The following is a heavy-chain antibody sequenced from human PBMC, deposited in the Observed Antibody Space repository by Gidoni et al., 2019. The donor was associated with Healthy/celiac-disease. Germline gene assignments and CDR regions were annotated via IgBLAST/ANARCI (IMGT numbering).Heavy chain of an antibody. V-gene: IGHV1-69*06. Sequence: QVQLVQSGAEVNTPGSSVKVSCKASGGTFSSYAISWVRQAPGQGLEWMGGIIPIFGTANYAQKFQGRVTITADKSTSTAYMELSSLRSEDTAVYYCARAGGYYDSSGYRPDAFDIWGQGTMVTVSS. J-gene: IGHJ3*02. CDR3: ARAGGYYDSSGYRPDAFDI. D-gene: IGHD3-22*01. CDR2: IIPIFGTA. CDR1: GGTFSSYA.